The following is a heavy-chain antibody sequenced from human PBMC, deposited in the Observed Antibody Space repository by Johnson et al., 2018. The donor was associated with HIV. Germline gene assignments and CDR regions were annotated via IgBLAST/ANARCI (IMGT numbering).Heavy chain of an antibody. CDR2: ISFDGSNK. CDR3: ARPTSQIHLWTDAFDI. CDR1: RFTFSSYS. J-gene: IGHJ3*02. Sequence: QVQLVESWGGVVQPGRSLRLSCAASRFTFSSYSMHWVRQAPGKGLEWVAVISFDGSNKYYADSVKGRFTISRDNSKNTLYLQMNSLRAEDTAVYFCARPTSQIHLWTDAFDIWGQGTMVTVSS. V-gene: IGHV3-30-3*01. D-gene: IGHD5-18*01.